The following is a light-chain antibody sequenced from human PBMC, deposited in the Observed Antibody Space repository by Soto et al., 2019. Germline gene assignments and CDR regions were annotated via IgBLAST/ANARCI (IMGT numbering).Light chain of an antibody. CDR2: EVS. Sequence: QSALTQPASVSGSPGQSITISCTGTSSDVGGYNYVSWYQQHPGKAPKLMIYEVSNRPSGVSNRFSGSKSGNTASLTISGLRAEDEADYYGSSYTSSSPLVFGTGTKVTVL. J-gene: IGLJ1*01. V-gene: IGLV2-14*01. CDR3: SSYTSSSPLV. CDR1: SSDVGGYNY.